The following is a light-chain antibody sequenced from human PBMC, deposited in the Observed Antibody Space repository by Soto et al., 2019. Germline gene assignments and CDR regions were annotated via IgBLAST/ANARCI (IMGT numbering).Light chain of an antibody. CDR3: QQYGSTPLT. V-gene: IGKV3-20*01. J-gene: IGKJ4*01. CDR2: DVS. Sequence: EIVLTQSPGTLSLSPGERATLSCRASQSVRNNYLVWYQQRPGKPPRFLMYDVSTRAAGIPDRFSGSGSGTDFTLTISKLEREDFAVYYCQQYGSTPLTFGGGTKVEIE. CDR1: QSVRNNY.